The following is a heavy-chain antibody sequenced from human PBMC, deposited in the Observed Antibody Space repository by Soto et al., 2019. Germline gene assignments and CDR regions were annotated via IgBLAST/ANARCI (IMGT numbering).Heavy chain of an antibody. Sequence: GESLKISCKGSGYSFSNYWIGWVRRMPGKGLEWMGIIYPGDSDTRYSPSFQGQVSITADQSISTAYLQWSSLKASDTATYYCARRGVVNGSYSEFDSWGQGTQVTVSS. D-gene: IGHD1-26*01. V-gene: IGHV5-51*01. CDR3: ARRGVVNGSYSEFDS. J-gene: IGHJ4*02. CDR2: IYPGDSDT. CDR1: GYSFSNYW.